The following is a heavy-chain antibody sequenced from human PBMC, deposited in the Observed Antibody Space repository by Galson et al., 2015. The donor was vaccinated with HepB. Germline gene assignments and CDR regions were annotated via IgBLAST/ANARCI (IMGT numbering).Heavy chain of an antibody. D-gene: IGHD3-10*01. CDR3: ARDLNYFTFYGSGSYFLGLLVGMDV. CDR2: ISYDGSNK. J-gene: IGHJ6*02. Sequence: SLRLSCAASGFTFSSYAMHWVRQAPGKGLEWVAVISYDGSNKYYADSVKGRFTISRDNSKNTLYLQMNSLRAEDTAVYYCARDLNYFTFYGSGSYFLGLLVGMDVWGQGTTVTVSS. V-gene: IGHV3-30-3*01. CDR1: GFTFSSYA.